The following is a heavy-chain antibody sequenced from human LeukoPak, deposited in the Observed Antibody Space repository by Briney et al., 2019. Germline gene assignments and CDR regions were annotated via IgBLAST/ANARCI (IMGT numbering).Heavy chain of an antibody. CDR3: ARGRGLLWFGELFSDNWFDP. CDR1: GGSFSGYY. J-gene: IGHJ5*02. Sequence: SETLSLTCAVYGGSFSGYYWSWIRQPPGKGLEWIGEINHSGSTNYNPSLKSRVTISVDTSKNQFSLKLSSVTAAGTAVYYCARGRGLLWFGELFSDNWFDPWGQGTLVTVSS. D-gene: IGHD3-10*01. V-gene: IGHV4-34*01. CDR2: INHSGST.